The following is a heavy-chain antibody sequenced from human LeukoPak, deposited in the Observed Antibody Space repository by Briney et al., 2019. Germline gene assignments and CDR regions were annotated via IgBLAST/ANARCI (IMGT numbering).Heavy chain of an antibody. J-gene: IGHJ4*03. CDR1: GYTFTSNW. CDR2: IYPGDSGT. CDR3: AKEQGSGGKAIDY. V-gene: IGHV5-51*01. D-gene: IGHD6-19*01. Sequence: GESLKISCKGSGYTFTSNWFGWVRQMPGKGLEWMGIIYPGDSGTRYSPSFQGQVTISADKSISTAYLQWSSLKASDTAMYYCAKEQGSGGKAIDYWGQGTMVTVSS.